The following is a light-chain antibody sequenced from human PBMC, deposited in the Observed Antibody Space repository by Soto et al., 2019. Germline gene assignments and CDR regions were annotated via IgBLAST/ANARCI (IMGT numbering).Light chain of an antibody. CDR3: QQYGDSLLT. V-gene: IGKV3-20*01. Sequence: ENVLTQSPGTLSLSPGKRATLSCRASQSISSSYLAWYQQKPGQTPRLLIYHASSRATGIPDRFSGSGSGTDFTLTISRLEPEDFAVYYFQQYGDSLLTFGGGTKVEIK. CDR1: QSISSSY. CDR2: HAS. J-gene: IGKJ4*01.